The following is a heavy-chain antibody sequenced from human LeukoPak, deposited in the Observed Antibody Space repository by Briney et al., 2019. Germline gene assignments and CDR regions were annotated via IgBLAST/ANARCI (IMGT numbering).Heavy chain of an antibody. CDR3: TRGAMYTLKYFQY. D-gene: IGHD1-14*01. Sequence: QTGGSLRLSCTASGFPFSDYSMSWFRQAPGKGLEWVGFIRGRTYGETTEYAASLKGRFTLSRDDSRSFVYLQMNSLKTEDTAVYYCTRGAMYTLKYFQYWGQGTLVTVSS. CDR1: GFPFSDYS. V-gene: IGHV3-49*03. J-gene: IGHJ1*01. CDR2: IRGRTYGETT.